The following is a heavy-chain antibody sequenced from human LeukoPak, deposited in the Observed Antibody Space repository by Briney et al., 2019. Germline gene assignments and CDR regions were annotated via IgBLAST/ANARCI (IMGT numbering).Heavy chain of an antibody. D-gene: IGHD3-16*02. CDR1: GFTFGDYA. V-gene: IGHV3-49*03. J-gene: IGHJ4*02. CDR2: IRSKAYGGTT. Sequence: PGGSLRLSCTASGFTFGDYAMSWFRQAPGKGLEWVGFIRSKAYGGTTEYAASVKGRFTISRDDSKSIAYLQMNSLKTEDTAVYYCTRVLYYDYVWGSYRPQPYYFDYWGQGTLVTVSS. CDR3: TRVLYYDYVWGSYRPQPYYFDY.